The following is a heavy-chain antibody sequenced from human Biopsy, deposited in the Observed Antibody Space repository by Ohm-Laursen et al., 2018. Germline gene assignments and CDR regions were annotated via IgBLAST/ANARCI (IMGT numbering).Heavy chain of an antibody. CDR2: ISKGGDT. V-gene: IGHV4-34*11. CDR1: GGSFTDFY. Sequence: GTLSLTCGVYGGSFTDFYWNWIRQSPGKGLEWIGFISKGGDTHYNPSLESRVTISLDTSKSQFSLKLTSVTAADTGVYFCSRGRVEKGTRSPSWGLYDTYYKYHAMDVWGPGTAVTVSS. CDR3: SRGRVEKGTRSPSWGLYDTYYKYHAMDV. J-gene: IGHJ6*02. D-gene: IGHD3-10*01.